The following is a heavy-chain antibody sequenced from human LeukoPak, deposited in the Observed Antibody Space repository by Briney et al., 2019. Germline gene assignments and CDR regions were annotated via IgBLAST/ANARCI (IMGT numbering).Heavy chain of an antibody. V-gene: IGHV4-34*01. CDR1: GGGLRGYY. J-gene: IGHJ4*02. CDR2: INHSGST. D-gene: IGHD5-12*01. Sequence: PLGDPSPTPAVLGGGLRGYYWGWVRPPPREGVGWIGEINHSGSTNYNPSLKSRVTISVDTSKNQFSLKLSSVTAADTAVYYCARAGWLRTKGYFDYWGQGTLVTVSS. CDR3: ARAGWLRTKGYFDY.